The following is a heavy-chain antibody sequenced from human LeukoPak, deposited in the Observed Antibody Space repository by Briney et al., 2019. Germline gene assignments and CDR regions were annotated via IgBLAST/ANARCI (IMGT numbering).Heavy chain of an antibody. D-gene: IGHD5-18*01. Sequence: SGTLSLTCTVSGGSISSYYWSWIRQPPGKGLEWIGYIYHSGSPKYNPSLKSRVTISVDTSKNQFSLKLNSVTAADTAVYYCARSSRIQLWSNWFDPWGQGTLVTVSS. V-gene: IGHV4-59*01. CDR2: IYHSGSP. CDR1: GGSISSYY. J-gene: IGHJ5*02. CDR3: ARSSRIQLWSNWFDP.